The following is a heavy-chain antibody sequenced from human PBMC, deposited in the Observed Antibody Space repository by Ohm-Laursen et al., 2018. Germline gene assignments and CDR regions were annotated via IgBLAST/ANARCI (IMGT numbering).Heavy chain of an antibody. CDR2: IYYSGST. J-gene: IGHJ6*02. CDR3: ARGGNYYGMDV. V-gene: IGHV4-59*01. D-gene: IGHD1-26*01. CDR1: GGSISSYY. Sequence: SETLSLTCTVSGGSISSYYWSWIRQPPGKGLEWIGYIYYSGSTNYNPSLKSRVTISVDTSKNQFSLKLNSVTAADTAVYYCARGGNYYGMDVWGQGTTVTVSS.